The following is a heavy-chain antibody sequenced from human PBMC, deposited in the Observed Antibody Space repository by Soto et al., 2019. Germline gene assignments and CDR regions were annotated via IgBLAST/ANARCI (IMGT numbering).Heavy chain of an antibody. CDR1: GGSISSGGYY. V-gene: IGHV4-31*03. CDR2: IYYSGST. CDR3: AREVPEGAAAGSGDYYYYMDV. J-gene: IGHJ6*03. Sequence: QVQLQESGPGLVKPSQTLSLTCTVSGGSISSGGYYWSWIRQHPGKGLEWIGYIYYSGSTYYNPSLKSRVTISVDTSKNQFSLKLSSVTAADTAVYYCAREVPEGAAAGSGDYYYYMDVWGKGTTVTVSS. D-gene: IGHD6-13*01.